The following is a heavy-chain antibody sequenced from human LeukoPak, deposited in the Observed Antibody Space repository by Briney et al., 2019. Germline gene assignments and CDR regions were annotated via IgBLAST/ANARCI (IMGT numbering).Heavy chain of an antibody. CDR1: GFTFSSYG. D-gene: IGHD3-9*01. CDR2: IRYDGSNK. J-gene: IGHJ4*02. Sequence: GGSLRLSCAASGFTFSSYGMHWVRQAPGKGLEWVAFIRYDGSNKYYADSVKGRFTISRDNAKNSLYLQMNSLRAEDTAVYYCARDFEYFDWPLFDYWGQGTLVTVSS. V-gene: IGHV3-30*02. CDR3: ARDFEYFDWPLFDY.